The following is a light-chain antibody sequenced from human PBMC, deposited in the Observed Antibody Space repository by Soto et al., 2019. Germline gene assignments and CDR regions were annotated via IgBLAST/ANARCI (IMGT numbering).Light chain of an antibody. CDR2: GNR. CDR1: SSNLGAGYD. J-gene: IGLJ1*01. V-gene: IGLV1-40*01. Sequence: QPVLTQPPSVSGAPGQRVTISCTGNSSNLGAGYDVHWYQQLPGAVPKLVIFGNRNRPSGVPERFSGSKSGTSASLAITGLQAEDEADYYCSSYTTSSTLVFGTGTKLTVL. CDR3: SSYTTSSTLV.